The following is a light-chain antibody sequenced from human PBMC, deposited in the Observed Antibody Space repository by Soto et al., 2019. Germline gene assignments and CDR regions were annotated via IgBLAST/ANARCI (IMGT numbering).Light chain of an antibody. CDR3: QHLHTYPYT. CDR2: AAS. J-gene: IGKJ2*01. V-gene: IGKV1-9*01. CDR1: QGIASY. Sequence: IQLTQSPSSLSASVGDRVTITCRASQGIASYLAWYQQKPGKAPKLLIYAASTLQSVVPSRFSGSGSGTDFTLTISSLQSEDFATYYCQHLHTYPYTFGQGTKLEIK.